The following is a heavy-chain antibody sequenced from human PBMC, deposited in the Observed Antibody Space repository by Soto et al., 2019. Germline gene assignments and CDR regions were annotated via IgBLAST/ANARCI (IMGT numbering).Heavy chain of an antibody. J-gene: IGHJ6*03. CDR2: ISSVGDTT. CDR3: AKREEWGSGQYYYYYYMDV. CDR1: GFTFSSYA. Sequence: PGGSLRLSCAASGFTFSSYAMNWVRQAPGQGLEWVAAISSVGDTTYYADSVKGRFTISRDNSQHTLALQMNSLRAEDTATYYCAKREEWGSGQYYYYYYMDVWGAGTTVTVSS. V-gene: IGHV3-23*01. D-gene: IGHD6-19*01.